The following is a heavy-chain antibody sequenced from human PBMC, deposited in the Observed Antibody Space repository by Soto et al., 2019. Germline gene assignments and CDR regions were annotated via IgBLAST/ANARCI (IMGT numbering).Heavy chain of an antibody. Sequence: SETLSLTCTVSGDSLSSPTYYWTWIRQPPGKGLEWIAHIYYSGRTIYNPSLQSRVAISVDTSKNQFYLELNSVTAADPAVYFCARETTGPEYYYGLDLGGQGTTVTVSS. V-gene: IGHV4-61*01. CDR2: IYYSGRT. CDR1: GDSLSSPTYY. J-gene: IGHJ6*02. D-gene: IGHD4-17*01. CDR3: ARETTGPEYYYGLDL.